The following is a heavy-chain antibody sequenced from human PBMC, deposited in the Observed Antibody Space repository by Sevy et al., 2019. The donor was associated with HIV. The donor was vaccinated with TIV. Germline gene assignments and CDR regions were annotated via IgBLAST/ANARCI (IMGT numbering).Heavy chain of an antibody. CDR3: ARQFVSSSITIDSSVAY. D-gene: IGHD3-22*01. Sequence: GESLKISCKASGYSFITYWIGWVRQMPGKGLEWMGIIYPGDSDTRYSPSFQGQVTISADKSISTAYLQWSSLKASDTALYYSARQFVSSSITIDSSVAYWGQGTLVTVSS. V-gene: IGHV5-51*01. CDR1: GYSFITYW. J-gene: IGHJ4*02. CDR2: IYPGDSDT.